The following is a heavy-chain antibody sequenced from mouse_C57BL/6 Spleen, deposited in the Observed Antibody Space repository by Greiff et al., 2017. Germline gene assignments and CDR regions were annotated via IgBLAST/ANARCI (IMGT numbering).Heavy chain of an antibody. J-gene: IGHJ2*01. CDR1: GFTFNTYA. V-gene: IGHV10-3*01. CDR2: IRSKSSNYAT. D-gene: IGHD4-1*01. Sequence: EVKVVESGGGLVQPTGSLKLSCAASGFTFNTYAMHWVSQAPGKGLEWVARIRSKSSNYATYYADSVKDRFTISRDDSQSMLYLQMNNLKTEDTAMYDCVRGNWDGYYFDYWGQGTTLTVSS. CDR3: VRGNWDGYYFDY.